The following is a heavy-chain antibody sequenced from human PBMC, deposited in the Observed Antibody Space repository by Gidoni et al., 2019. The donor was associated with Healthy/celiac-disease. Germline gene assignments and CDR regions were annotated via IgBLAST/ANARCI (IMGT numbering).Heavy chain of an antibody. CDR3: AKGITIFGVVISYFDY. J-gene: IGHJ4*02. CDR2: ISGSGVST. D-gene: IGHD3-3*01. Sequence: EVQLLESGGGLVQPGGSLRLSCAASGFTFSSYAMSWVRQAPGKGLEWVSAISGSGVSTYYADSVKGRFTISRDNSKNTLYLQMNSLRAEDTAVYYCAKGITIFGVVISYFDYWGQGTLVTVSS. V-gene: IGHV3-23*01. CDR1: GFTFSSYA.